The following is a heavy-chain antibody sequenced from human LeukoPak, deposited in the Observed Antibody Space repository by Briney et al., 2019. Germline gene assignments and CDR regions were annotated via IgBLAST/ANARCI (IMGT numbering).Heavy chain of an antibody. CDR1: GFTVSSNY. CDR2: IYSGGST. Sequence: GGSLRLSCAASGFTVSSNYMSWVRQAPGKGLEWVSVIYSGGSTYYADSVKGRFTISRDNSKNTLYLQMNSLRAEDTAVYYCARDLLDYYDSSGYYPGGFDYWGLGTLVTVS. V-gene: IGHV3-53*05. D-gene: IGHD3-22*01. J-gene: IGHJ4*02. CDR3: ARDLLDYYDSSGYYPGGFDY.